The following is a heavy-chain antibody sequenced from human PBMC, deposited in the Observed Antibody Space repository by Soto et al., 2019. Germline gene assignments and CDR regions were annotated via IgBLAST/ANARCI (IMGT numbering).Heavy chain of an antibody. V-gene: IGHV3-23*01. J-gene: IGHJ4*02. Sequence: GGSLRPSCPSSGFPFISYAISWVRQAPGKGLEWVSTISGSGGSTYYADSVKGRFTISRDNSKNTLYLQMNSLRAEDTAVYYCAKDIMTTALHSDYWGQGTLVTVSS. CDR2: ISGSGGST. CDR3: AKDIMTTALHSDY. D-gene: IGHD4-17*01. CDR1: GFPFISYA.